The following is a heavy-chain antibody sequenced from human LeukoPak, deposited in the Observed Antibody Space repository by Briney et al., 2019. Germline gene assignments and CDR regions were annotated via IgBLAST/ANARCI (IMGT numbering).Heavy chain of an antibody. CDR3: VRGSYGAYDY. J-gene: IGHJ4*02. V-gene: IGHV3-21*01. CDR2: ISSDSSYI. Sequence: GGSLRLSCTASGFTFSSYAMSWVRQAPGKGLEWVSSISSDSSYIYYADAVHGRFTVSRDNAKYSLYLQMNSLRAEDTAVYYCVRGSYGAYDYWGQGSLVTVSS. D-gene: IGHD4-17*01. CDR1: GFTFSSYA.